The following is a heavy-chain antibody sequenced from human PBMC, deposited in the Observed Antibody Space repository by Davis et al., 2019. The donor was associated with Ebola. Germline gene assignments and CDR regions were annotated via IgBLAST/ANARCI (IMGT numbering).Heavy chain of an antibody. CDR3: AAEGAVDSNWLDP. Sequence: ASVKVSCKAPGHPFITYYLHWVRQAPGQGLEWMGMISPSGASADYAQRFQGRVTMTRDTSTNTVYMELSGLRSDDTAAYYCAAEGAVDSNWLDPWGQGTLVIVSS. J-gene: IGHJ5*02. CDR2: ISPSGASA. D-gene: IGHD3-22*01. V-gene: IGHV1-46*01. CDR1: GHPFITYY.